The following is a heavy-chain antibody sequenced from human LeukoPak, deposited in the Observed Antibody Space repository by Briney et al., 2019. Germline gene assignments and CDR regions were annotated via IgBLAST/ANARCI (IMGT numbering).Heavy chain of an antibody. D-gene: IGHD6-13*01. V-gene: IGHV3-15*01. J-gene: IGHJ4*02. CDR3: TAGHYSSL. CDR2: IKSEADGGTT. CDR1: EFTFSTSY. Sequence: GESLRLSCVASEFTFSTSYMRWVRRAPGKGLEWVGHIKSEADGGTTHYAAPVRGRFTISRDASKNILYLQLDSLKPEDTGLYYCTAGHYSSLWGQGTLVTVSS.